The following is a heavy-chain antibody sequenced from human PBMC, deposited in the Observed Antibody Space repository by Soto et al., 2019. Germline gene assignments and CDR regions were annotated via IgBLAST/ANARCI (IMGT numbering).Heavy chain of an antibody. J-gene: IGHJ6*02. Sequence: ASVKVSCKASGGTFSSYAISWVRQAPGQGLEWMGGIIPIFGTANYAQKFQGRVTITADESTSTAYMELSSLRSEDTAVYYCARGDRVSCSGGSCPYYYGMDVWGQGTSVTVSS. V-gene: IGHV1-69*13. CDR2: IIPIFGTA. CDR3: ARGDRVSCSGGSCPYYYGMDV. CDR1: GGTFSSYA. D-gene: IGHD2-15*01.